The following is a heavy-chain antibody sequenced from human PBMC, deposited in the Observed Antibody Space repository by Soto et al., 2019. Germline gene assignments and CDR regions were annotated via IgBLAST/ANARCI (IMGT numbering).Heavy chain of an antibody. Sequence: GGSLRLSCAASGFTVSSNYMSWVRQAPGKGLEWVSVIYSGGSTYYADSVKGRFTISRHNSKNTLYLQMNSLRAEDTAVYYCARGVTTYYYYYMDVWGKGTTVTVSS. CDR3: ARGVTTYYYYYMDV. V-gene: IGHV3-53*04. CDR2: IYSGGST. CDR1: GFTVSSNY. J-gene: IGHJ6*03. D-gene: IGHD4-4*01.